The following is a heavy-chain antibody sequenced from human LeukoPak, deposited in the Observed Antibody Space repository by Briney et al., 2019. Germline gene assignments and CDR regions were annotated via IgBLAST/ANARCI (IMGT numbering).Heavy chain of an antibody. CDR3: AGLELRFPPSGGHNYYYYGMDV. J-gene: IGHJ6*02. CDR2: IYTSGST. D-gene: IGHD3-3*01. V-gene: IGHV4-4*07. Sequence: SETLSLTCTVSGGSISSYYWSWIRQPAGKGLEWIGRIYTSGSTNYNPSLKSRVTISVDTSKNQFSLKLTSVTAADTAVYYCAGLELRFPPSGGHNYYYYGMDVWGQGTTVTVSS. CDR1: GGSISSYY.